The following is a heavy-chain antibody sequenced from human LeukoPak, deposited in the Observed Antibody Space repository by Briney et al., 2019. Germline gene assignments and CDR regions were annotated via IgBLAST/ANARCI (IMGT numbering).Heavy chain of an antibody. CDR3: AREAAAFDY. Sequence: PGGSLRLSCAASGFTFSSYAMHWVRQAPGKGLEWVAVISYDGSNKYYADSVKSRFTISRDNSKNTLYLQMNSLRAEDTAVYYCAREAAAFDYWGQGTLVTVSS. D-gene: IGHD6-13*01. J-gene: IGHJ4*02. V-gene: IGHV3-30-3*01. CDR1: GFTFSSYA. CDR2: ISYDGSNK.